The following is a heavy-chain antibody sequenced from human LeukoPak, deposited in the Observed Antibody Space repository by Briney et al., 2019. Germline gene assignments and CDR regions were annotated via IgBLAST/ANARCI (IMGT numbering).Heavy chain of an antibody. D-gene: IGHD3-16*01. V-gene: IGHV3-53*01. J-gene: IGHJ4*02. CDR1: GFTVSSNY. CDR3: ARTYDYVWGSYFDY. Sequence: PGGSLRLSRAASGFTVSSNYMSWARQAPGQGLEWVSVIYSGGSTYYADSVKGRFTISRDNSKNTLYLQMNSLRAEDTAVYYCARTYDYVWGSYFDYWGQGTLVTVSS. CDR2: IYSGGST.